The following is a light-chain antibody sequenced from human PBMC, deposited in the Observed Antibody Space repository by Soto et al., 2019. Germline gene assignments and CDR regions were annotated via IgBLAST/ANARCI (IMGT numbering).Light chain of an antibody. V-gene: IGLV2-14*01. Sequence: QSALTQPASVSGSPGQSISISCTGTSSDVGGYRYVSWFQQHPGKAPKVIIYEVNNRPSGVSDRFSGSKSGNTASLTISGLQAADEADYYCSSYTSSSTPYVFGTGTQLTVL. CDR3: SSYTSSSTPYV. CDR2: EVN. J-gene: IGLJ1*01. CDR1: SSDVGGYRY.